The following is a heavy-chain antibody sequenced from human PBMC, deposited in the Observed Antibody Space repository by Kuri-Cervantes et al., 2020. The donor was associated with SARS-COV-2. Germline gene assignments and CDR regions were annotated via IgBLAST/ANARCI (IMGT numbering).Heavy chain of an antibody. CDR3: ARSFSVTTCDY. Sequence: ESLKISCAVYGGSFSGYYWSWIRLPPGKGLEWIGSIYYSGSTYYNPSLKSRVTISVDTSKNQFFLKLSSVTAADTAVYYCARSFSVTTCDYWGQGTLVTVSS. CDR1: GGSFSGYY. J-gene: IGHJ4*02. V-gene: IGHV4-34*01. CDR2: IYYSGST. D-gene: IGHD4-11*01.